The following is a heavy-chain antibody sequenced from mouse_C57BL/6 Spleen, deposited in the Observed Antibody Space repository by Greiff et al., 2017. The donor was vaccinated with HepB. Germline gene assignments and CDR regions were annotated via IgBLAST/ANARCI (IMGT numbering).Heavy chain of an antibody. Sequence: QVQLQQSGPGLVAPSQSLSITCTVSGFSFTSYGVDWVRQSPGKGLEWLGVIWGVGSTNYNSALKSRLSISTDNSKSQVFLKMNSLQTDDTAMYYCASTCGDAMDYWGQGTSVTDSS. CDR1: GFSFTSYG. CDR3: ASTCGDAMDY. CDR2: IWGVGST. J-gene: IGHJ4*01. V-gene: IGHV2-6*01.